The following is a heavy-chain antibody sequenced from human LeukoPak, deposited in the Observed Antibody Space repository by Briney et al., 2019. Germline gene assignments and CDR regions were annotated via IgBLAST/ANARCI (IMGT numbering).Heavy chain of an antibody. CDR1: GFTFSSYG. V-gene: IGHV3-30*18. D-gene: IGHD3-3*01. CDR2: ISYDGSNK. J-gene: IGHJ4*02. Sequence: GGSLRLSCAASGFTFSSYGMHWVRQAPGKGVEWVAVISYDGSNKYYADSVKGRFTISRDNSKNTLYLQMNSLRAEDTAVYYCAKEGHYDFWSGYYPLYYFDYWGQGTLVTVSS. CDR3: AKEGHYDFWSGYYPLYYFDY.